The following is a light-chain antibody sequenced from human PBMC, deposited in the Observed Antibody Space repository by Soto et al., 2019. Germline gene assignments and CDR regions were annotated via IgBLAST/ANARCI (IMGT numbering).Light chain of an antibody. J-gene: IGKJ2*01. CDR2: DSS. CDR1: QSVSRY. V-gene: IGKV3-11*01. Sequence: EIVLTQSPATLSLSPGERATLSCRASQSVSRYLAWYQQKPGQAPRLLIYDSSNRATGIPARFSVSGSGTDFTLTISSLEPEDFAVYYCQQRRTFGQGTKLEIK. CDR3: QQRRT.